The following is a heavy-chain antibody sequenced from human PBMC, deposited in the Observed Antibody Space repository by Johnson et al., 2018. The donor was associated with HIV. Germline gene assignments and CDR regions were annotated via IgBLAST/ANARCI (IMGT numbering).Heavy chain of an antibody. Sequence: QVQLVESGGGLVQPGGSLRLSCAASGFTFSRYWMDWVRQAPGKGLEWVAVISYDGSNKYYADSVKGRFTISRDNSKNTLYLQMNSLRAEDTAVYYCAKSGFSGSYQGAYDIWGQGTMVTFSS. CDR1: GFTFSRYW. V-gene: IGHV3-30*18. CDR3: AKSGFSGSYQGAYDI. D-gene: IGHD1-26*01. J-gene: IGHJ3*02. CDR2: ISYDGSNK.